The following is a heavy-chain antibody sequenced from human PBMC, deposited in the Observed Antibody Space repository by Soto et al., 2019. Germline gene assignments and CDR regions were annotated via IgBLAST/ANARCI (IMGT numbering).Heavy chain of an antibody. CDR2: IRAYNGNT. Sequence: QVQLVQSGAEVKKPGASVKVSCKASGYTFTSYGISWVRQAPGQGLEWMGWIRAYNGNTNYAQKRQGRVTMTNDSSSSTAYMGLRSLRSDDTAVYYCARDLPTMDVWGQGTTVTVSS. J-gene: IGHJ6*02. CDR3: ARDLPTMDV. V-gene: IGHV1-18*01. CDR1: GYTFTSYG.